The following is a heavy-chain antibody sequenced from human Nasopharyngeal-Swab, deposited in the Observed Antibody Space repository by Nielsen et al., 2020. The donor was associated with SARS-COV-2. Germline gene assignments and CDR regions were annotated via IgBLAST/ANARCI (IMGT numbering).Heavy chain of an antibody. CDR1: GFTFSSYA. V-gene: IGHV3-23*01. Sequence: GGSLRLSFAASGFTFSSYAMSWVRQAPGKGLEWVSAISGSGGSTYYADSVKGRFTISRDKSKNTLYLQMNSLRPEDTAVYYCAKDGGGGVQSIAAAGTHFDYWGQGTLVTVSS. J-gene: IGHJ4*02. D-gene: IGHD6-13*01. CDR3: AKDGGGGVQSIAAAGTHFDY. CDR2: ISGSGGST.